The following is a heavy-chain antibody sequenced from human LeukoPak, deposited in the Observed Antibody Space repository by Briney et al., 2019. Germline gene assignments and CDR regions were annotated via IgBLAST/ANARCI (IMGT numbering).Heavy chain of an antibody. CDR3: TLGDYLSDY. D-gene: IGHD4-17*01. V-gene: IGHV3-73*01. J-gene: IGHJ4*02. Sequence: AYAASVKGRFTISRDDSKDTAYLQMNSLKTEDTAVYYCTLGDYLSDYWGQGTLVTVSS.